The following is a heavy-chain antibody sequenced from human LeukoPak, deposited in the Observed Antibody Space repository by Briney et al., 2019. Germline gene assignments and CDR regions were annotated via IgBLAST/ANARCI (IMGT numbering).Heavy chain of an antibody. CDR2: IYSGGST. Sequence: GGSLRLSCAASGFTVSSSFMSWVRQAPGKGLEWVSVIYSGGSTYYADSVKGRFTISRDNSKNTLYLQMNSLRGDDTAVYYCAKDGVDYNFEYWGRGALVTVSS. CDR3: AKDGVDYNFEY. J-gene: IGHJ4*02. CDR1: GFTVSSSF. V-gene: IGHV3-53*01. D-gene: IGHD3-3*01.